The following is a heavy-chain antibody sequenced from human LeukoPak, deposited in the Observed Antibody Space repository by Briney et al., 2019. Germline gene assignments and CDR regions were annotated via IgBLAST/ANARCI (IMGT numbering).Heavy chain of an antibody. CDR1: GGSISSGGYY. CDR2: IYHSGST. V-gene: IGHV4-30-2*01. CDR3: ARGLLGNWFDP. D-gene: IGHD3-16*01. Sequence: SETLSLTCTVSGGSISSGGYYWSWIRQPPGKGLEWIGYIYHSGSTYYNPSLKSRVTISVDRSKNQFSLKLSSVTAADTAVHYCARGLLGNWFDPWGQGTLVTVSS. J-gene: IGHJ5*02.